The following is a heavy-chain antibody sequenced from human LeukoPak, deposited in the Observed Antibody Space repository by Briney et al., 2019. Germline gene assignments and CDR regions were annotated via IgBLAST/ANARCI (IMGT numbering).Heavy chain of an antibody. V-gene: IGHV1-2*02. CDR2: INPNSGGT. CDR3: ARANWGPEGGY. D-gene: IGHD7-27*01. CDR1: GGTFSSYA. Sequence: ASVKVSCKASGGTFSSYAISWVRQAPGQGREWMGWINPNSGGTNYAQKFQGRVTMTRDTSISTAYMELSRLRSDDTAVYYCARANWGPEGGYWGQGTLVTVSS. J-gene: IGHJ4*02.